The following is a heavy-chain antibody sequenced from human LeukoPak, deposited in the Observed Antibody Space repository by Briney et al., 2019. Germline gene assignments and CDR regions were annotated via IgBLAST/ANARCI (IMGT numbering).Heavy chain of an antibody. Sequence: PGGSLRLSCAASGFTFRSYAMTWVRQAPGKGLEWISAISGSVGTYYADSVKGRFTISRDNSKNTLYLQMNSLRAEDTAVYYCAKSRLSAVIHGSGSYLVDYWGQGTLVTVSS. J-gene: IGHJ4*02. CDR3: AKSRLSAVIHGSGSYLVDY. CDR1: GFTFRSYA. CDR2: ISGSVGT. D-gene: IGHD3-10*01. V-gene: IGHV3-23*01.